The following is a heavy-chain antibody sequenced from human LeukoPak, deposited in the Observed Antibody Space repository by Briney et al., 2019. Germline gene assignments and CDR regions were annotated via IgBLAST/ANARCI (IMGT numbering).Heavy chain of an antibody. D-gene: IGHD3-10*01. V-gene: IGHV1-3*01. J-gene: IGHJ6*02. CDR3: ARYGSGSYYNTGRYYGMDV. Sequence: ASVKVSCKASGYTFTSYAMHWVRQAPGQRLEWMGWINAGNGNTKYSQKFQGRVTITRDTSASTAYMELSSLRSEDTAVYYCARYGSGSYYNTGRYYGMDVWGQGTTVTVSS. CDR1: GYTFTSYA. CDR2: INAGNGNT.